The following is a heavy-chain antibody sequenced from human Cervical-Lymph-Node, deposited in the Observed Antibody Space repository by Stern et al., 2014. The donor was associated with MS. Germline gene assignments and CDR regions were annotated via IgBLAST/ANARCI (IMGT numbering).Heavy chain of an antibody. Sequence: QVTLKESGPVLVKPTETLTLTCTVSGFSLSDTTMGVTWIRPPPGKALEWLVPIFSNDEKSYSTSLKNRVTISKDTSKSQVVLTMTNMDPVDTATYYCARINVGATCYAPFDHWGQGTLVTVSS. CDR2: IFSNDEK. CDR1: GFSLSDTTMG. CDR3: ARINVGATCYAPFDH. V-gene: IGHV2-26*01. D-gene: IGHD1-26*01. J-gene: IGHJ4*02.